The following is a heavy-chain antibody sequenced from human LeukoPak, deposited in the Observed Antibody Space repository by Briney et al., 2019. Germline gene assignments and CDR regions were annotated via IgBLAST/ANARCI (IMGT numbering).Heavy chain of an antibody. J-gene: IGHJ4*02. CDR3: ARSGGGYSSGWFY. Sequence: GGSLRLSCAASGFTFSSYGMHWVRQAPGKGLEWVAFIRYNGGNKYYTDSVKGRFTISRDNSKNTLYLRMNSLRAEDTAVYYCARSGGGYSSGWFYWGQGTLVTVSS. D-gene: IGHD6-19*01. CDR2: IRYNGGNK. CDR1: GFTFSSYG. V-gene: IGHV3-30*02.